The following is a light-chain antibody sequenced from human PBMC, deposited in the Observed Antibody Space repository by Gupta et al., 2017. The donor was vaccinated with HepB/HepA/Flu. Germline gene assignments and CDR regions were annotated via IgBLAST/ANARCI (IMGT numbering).Light chain of an antibody. CDR3: QSADSSAWV. CDR2: KDR. CDR1: PLSKKY. V-gene: IGLV3-25*03. Sequence: SYELTQPPSVSVSPVQTARITSSGHPLSKKYAYWYQQKPGQSLVMVIYKDRVRPSGIPERCSGSHSGTTVTLTISTVQAEDEADYYCQSADSSAWVFGGGTKVTVL. J-gene: IGLJ3*02.